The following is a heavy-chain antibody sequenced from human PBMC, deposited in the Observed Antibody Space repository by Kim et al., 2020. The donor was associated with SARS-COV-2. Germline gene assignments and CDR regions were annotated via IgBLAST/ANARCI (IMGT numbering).Heavy chain of an antibody. V-gene: IGHV4-59*08. D-gene: IGHD6-19*01. CDR1: GGSISSYY. Sequence: SETLSLTCTVSGGSISSYYWSWIRQPPGEGLEWIGYIYYSGRTNYNPSLKSRVTISVDTSKNQFSLKLSSVTAADTAVYYCARLKSDSSGWQRYFDLWGRGTLVTVSS. CDR3: ARLKSDSSGWQRYFDL. CDR2: IYYSGRT. J-gene: IGHJ2*01.